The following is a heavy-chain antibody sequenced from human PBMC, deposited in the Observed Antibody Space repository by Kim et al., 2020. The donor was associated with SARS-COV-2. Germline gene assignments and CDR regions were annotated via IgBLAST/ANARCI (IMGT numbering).Heavy chain of an antibody. CDR3: ATTMGPYYYDSSGYYLAVGADY. Sequence: GGSLRLSCAASGFTFSSYSMNWVRQAPGKGLEWVSYISSSSSTIYYADSVKGRFTISRDNAKNSLYLQMNSLRDEDTAVYYCATTMGPYYYDSSGYYLAVGADYWGQGTLVTVSS. D-gene: IGHD3-22*01. V-gene: IGHV3-48*02. J-gene: IGHJ4*02. CDR1: GFTFSSYS. CDR2: ISSSSSTI.